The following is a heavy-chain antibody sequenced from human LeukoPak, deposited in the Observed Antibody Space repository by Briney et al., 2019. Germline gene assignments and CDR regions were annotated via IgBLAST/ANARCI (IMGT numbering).Heavy chain of an antibody. CDR3: TMASPAGYNLVGAFDT. D-gene: IGHD5-24*01. Sequence: ASVKVSCKASGYTFVNYDINWVRQATGQGLEWMGWMNPTSGNTDYAQKLQGRVTMTRDTSISTAYMELSRLTYEDTAVYYCTMASPAGYNLVGAFDTWGQGTKVTVSS. CDR1: GYTFVNYD. CDR2: MNPTSGNT. J-gene: IGHJ3*02. V-gene: IGHV1-8*01.